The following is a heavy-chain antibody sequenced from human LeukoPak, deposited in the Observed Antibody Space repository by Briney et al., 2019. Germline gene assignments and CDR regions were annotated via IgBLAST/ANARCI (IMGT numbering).Heavy chain of an antibody. CDR1: GFTFSSYA. J-gene: IGHJ4*02. Sequence: GGSLRLSCAASGFTFSSYAMHGVRQAPGKGLEWVAVISYDGSNKYYADSVKGRFTISRDNSKNTLYLQMNSLRAEDTAVYYCARDSFSSSSNYYFDYWGQGTLVTVSS. CDR2: ISYDGSNK. D-gene: IGHD6-13*01. CDR3: ARDSFSSSSNYYFDY. V-gene: IGHV3-30*04.